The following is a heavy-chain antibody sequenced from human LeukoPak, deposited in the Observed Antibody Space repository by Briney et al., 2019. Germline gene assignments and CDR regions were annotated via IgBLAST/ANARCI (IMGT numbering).Heavy chain of an antibody. CDR1: GGSIGTNY. D-gene: IGHD4-17*01. CDR2: IYYTGST. V-gene: IGHV4-59*01. Sequence: SETLSLTCTVSGGSIGTNYWNWIRQPPGKGLEWLGYIYYTGSTSYNPSLKSRVTMSVDTSKNLFSLKLTSVTAADTAVYYCARQYGDYFDYWGQGTLVTVSS. CDR3: ARQYGDYFDY. J-gene: IGHJ4*02.